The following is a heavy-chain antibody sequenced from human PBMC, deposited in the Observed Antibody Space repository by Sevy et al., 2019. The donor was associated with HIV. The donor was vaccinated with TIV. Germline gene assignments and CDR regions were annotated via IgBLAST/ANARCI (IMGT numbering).Heavy chain of an antibody. Sequence: GGSLRLSCAASGLTFDDYAMHWVRQAPGKGLEWLSLISWDGSSTYYADSVKGRFTISRDNSKNSLYLQMNSLRVEDSALYYCAKGCRLFADYMDVWGKGTTVTVSS. CDR3: AKGCRLFADYMDV. D-gene: IGHD2-15*01. V-gene: IGHV3-43D*04. J-gene: IGHJ6*03. CDR2: ISWDGSST. CDR1: GLTFDDYA.